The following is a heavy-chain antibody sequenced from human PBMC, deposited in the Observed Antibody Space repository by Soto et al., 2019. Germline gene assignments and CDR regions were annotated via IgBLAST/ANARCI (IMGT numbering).Heavy chain of an antibody. D-gene: IGHD6-13*01. CDR3: ASRYSSSWYEPLDY. CDR1: GFTFSSYA. J-gene: IGHJ4*02. V-gene: IGHV3-30-3*01. Sequence: QVQLVESGGGVVQPGRSLRLSCAASGFTFSSYAMHWVRQAPGKGLEWVAVISYDGSNKYYADSVEGRFTISRDNSKNTLYLQMNSLRAEDTAVYYCASRYSSSWYEPLDYWGQGTLVTVSS. CDR2: ISYDGSNK.